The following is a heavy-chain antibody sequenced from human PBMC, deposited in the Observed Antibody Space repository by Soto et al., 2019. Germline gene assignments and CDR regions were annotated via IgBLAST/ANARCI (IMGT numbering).Heavy chain of an antibody. D-gene: IGHD1-26*01. Sequence: GGSLRLSCAASGFTFSSYGMHWVRQAPGKGLEWVAVIWYDGSNKYYADSVKGRFTISRDNSKNTLYLQMNSLRAEDTAVYYSARDTATSGSYDYYYYYGMDVWGQGTTVTVSS. V-gene: IGHV3-33*01. CDR2: IWYDGSNK. J-gene: IGHJ6*02. CDR1: GFTFSSYG. CDR3: ARDTATSGSYDYYYYYGMDV.